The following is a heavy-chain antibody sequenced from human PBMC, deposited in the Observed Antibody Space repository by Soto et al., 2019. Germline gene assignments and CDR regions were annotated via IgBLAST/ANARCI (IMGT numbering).Heavy chain of an antibody. CDR3: ARGRYGDY. CDR1: GYTFTSYG. V-gene: IGHV1-18*01. J-gene: IGHJ4*02. D-gene: IGHD1-1*01. Sequence: QVHLVQSGAEVKKPGASVKVSCKASGYTFTSYGITWVRQAPGQGLEWMGWISAHQGNTDYAQKLQGRVIVTRDTSTSTAYMELRGLRSDDTAVYYCARGRYGDYWGQGALVTVSS. CDR2: ISAHQGNT.